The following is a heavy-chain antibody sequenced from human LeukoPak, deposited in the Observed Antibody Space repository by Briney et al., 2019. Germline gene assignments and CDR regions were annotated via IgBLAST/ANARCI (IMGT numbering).Heavy chain of an antibody. CDR2: MNPNSGNT. D-gene: IGHD1-1*01. J-gene: IGHJ3*02. Sequence: ASVKVSCKASGHTFTSYDINWVRQATGQGLEWMGWMNPNSGNTGYAQKFQGRVTMTRNTSISTAYMELSSLRSEDTAVYYCARANNWNRDNAFDIWGQGTMVTVSS. CDR1: GHTFTSYD. CDR3: ARANNWNRDNAFDI. V-gene: IGHV1-8*01.